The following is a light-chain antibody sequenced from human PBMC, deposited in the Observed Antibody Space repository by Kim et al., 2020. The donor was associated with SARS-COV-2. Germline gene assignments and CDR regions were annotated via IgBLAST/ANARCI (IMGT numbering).Light chain of an antibody. CDR2: GAS. CDR3: QQYTEWPRA. J-gene: IGKJ1*01. Sequence: VSPGERGSLSCRASQSVSSNLAWYQQKPGQAPRLLIYGASTRATGIPARFSGSGSGTEFTLTITSLQSEDFALYYCQQYTEWPRAFGQGTKVDIK. CDR1: QSVSSN. V-gene: IGKV3-15*01.